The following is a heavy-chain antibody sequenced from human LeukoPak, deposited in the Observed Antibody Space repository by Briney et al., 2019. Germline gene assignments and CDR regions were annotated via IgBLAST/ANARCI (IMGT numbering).Heavy chain of an antibody. J-gene: IGHJ4*02. CDR2: IDPSSTYI. Sequence: GGSLRLSCAASGFTFRSYSMNWVRQAPGKGLEWVSAIDPSSTYIYYADSVKGRFTISRDNAENSLYLQMDSLRVEDTAVYYCARAPTVLVGYCSSSSCQADYWGQGTLVTVSS. D-gene: IGHD2-2*01. CDR1: GFTFRSYS. CDR3: ARAPTVLVGYCSSSSCQADY. V-gene: IGHV3-21*01.